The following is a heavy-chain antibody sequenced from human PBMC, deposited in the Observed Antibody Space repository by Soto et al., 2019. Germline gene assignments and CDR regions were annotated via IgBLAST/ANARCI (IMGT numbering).Heavy chain of an antibody. D-gene: IGHD6-6*01. CDR2: INPSGGST. V-gene: IGHV1-46*01. Sequence: ASVKVSCKASGYTFTSYYMHWVRQAPGQGLEWMGIINPSGGSTSYAQKFQGRVTMTRDTSTSTVYMELSSLRSEDTAVYYCARDMSLAAGNYGMDVWGQGTTVTVSS. CDR1: GYTFTSYY. CDR3: ARDMSLAAGNYGMDV. J-gene: IGHJ6*02.